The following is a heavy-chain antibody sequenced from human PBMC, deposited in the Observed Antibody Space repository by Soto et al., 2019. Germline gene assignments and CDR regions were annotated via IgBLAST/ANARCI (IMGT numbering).Heavy chain of an antibody. Sequence: EVQLVESGGGLVKPGESLRLSCAASGFTFSNAWMSWVRQAPGKGLEWVGRIKGRTDGGTTDYAAPVKGRFTVSRDDSKTTLYLKMNSLKIEDTAVYYCTIVGGGDDYNNYQNWFDSWGQGTLVTVSS. CDR1: GFTFSNAW. D-gene: IGHD4-4*01. CDR3: TIVGGGDDYNNYQNWFDS. J-gene: IGHJ5*01. V-gene: IGHV3-15*01. CDR2: IKGRTDGGTT.